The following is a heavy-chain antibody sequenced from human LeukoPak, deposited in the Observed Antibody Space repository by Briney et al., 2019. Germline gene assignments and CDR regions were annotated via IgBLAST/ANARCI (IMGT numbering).Heavy chain of an antibody. Sequence: GASVKVSCKASGYTLTSYGISWVRQAPGQGLEWMGWISAYNGNTNYAQKLQGRVTMTTDTSTSTAYMELRSLRSDDTAVYYCARGPNVLLWFGELLWEADYWGQGTLVTVSS. CDR1: GYTLTSYG. CDR3: ARGPNVLLWFGELLWEADY. V-gene: IGHV1-18*01. J-gene: IGHJ4*02. D-gene: IGHD3-10*01. CDR2: ISAYNGNT.